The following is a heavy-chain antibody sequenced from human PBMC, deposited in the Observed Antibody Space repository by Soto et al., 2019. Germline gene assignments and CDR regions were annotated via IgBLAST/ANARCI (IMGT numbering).Heavy chain of an antibody. CDR3: ARDRDRLQCGGNYCYAMDV. V-gene: IGHV1-69*12. Sequence: QVQLVQSGAEVKKPGSSVTVSCKASGGTFGSSAISWVRQAPGQGLEWMGGIIAIFPTPDYAQKFQGRVTITADESTRAACRELTRLRTADPAVYYCARDRDRLQCGGNYCYAMDVWGQRITVTVSS. J-gene: IGHJ6*02. D-gene: IGHD6-25*01. CDR2: IIAIFPTP. CDR1: GGTFGSSA.